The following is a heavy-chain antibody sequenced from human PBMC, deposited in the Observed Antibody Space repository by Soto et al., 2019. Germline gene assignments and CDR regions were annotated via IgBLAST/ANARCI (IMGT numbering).Heavy chain of an antibody. V-gene: IGHV4-31*03. CDR3: VRGGQSGYSYGNFDY. CDR2: IYYSGST. D-gene: IGHD5-18*01. Sequence: QVQLQESGPGLVKPSQTLSLTCTVSGGSISSGGYYWSWIRQHPGKGLEWIGYIYYSGSTYYNPSLKSRVTISVDPSKNQFSLKLSSVTAADTAVYYCVRGGQSGYSYGNFDYWGQGTLVTVSS. CDR1: GGSISSGGYY. J-gene: IGHJ4*02.